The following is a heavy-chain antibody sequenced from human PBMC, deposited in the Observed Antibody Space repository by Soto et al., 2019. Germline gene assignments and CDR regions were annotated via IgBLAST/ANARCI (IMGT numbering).Heavy chain of an antibody. J-gene: IGHJ5*02. CDR1: GYTFTSYD. D-gene: IGHD3-16*01. CDR2: MNPNSGNT. Sequence: KASGYTFTSYDINWARQATGQGLERMGWMNPNSGNTGYAQKFQGRVTMTRNTSISTAYMELSSLRSEDTAVYYCARGPKWLRLGLDPWGQGTLVTVSS. V-gene: IGHV1-8*01. CDR3: ARGPKWLRLGLDP.